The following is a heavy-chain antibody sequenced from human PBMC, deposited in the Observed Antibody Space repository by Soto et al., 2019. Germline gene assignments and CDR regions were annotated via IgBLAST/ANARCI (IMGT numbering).Heavy chain of an antibody. J-gene: IGHJ6*03. CDR1: GYTFTSYD. CDR2: MNPNSGNT. CDR3: ARGTYYDFWSGYYTSLGYYYYMDV. V-gene: IGHV1-8*01. D-gene: IGHD3-3*01. Sequence: QVPLVQSGAEVKKPGASVKVSCKASGYTFTSYDINWVRQATGQGLEWMGWMNPNSGNTGYAQKFQGRVTMTRNTSISTAYMELSSLRSEDTAVYYCARGTYYDFWSGYYTSLGYYYYMDVWGKGTTVTVSS.